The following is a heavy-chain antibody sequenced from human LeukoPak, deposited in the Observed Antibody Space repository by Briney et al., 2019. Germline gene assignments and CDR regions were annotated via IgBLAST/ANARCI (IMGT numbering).Heavy chain of an antibody. Sequence: SVKVSCQASGGTFSSYAISCVRQAPGHGLEWMGRIIPIFGTANYAQKIQGRVTITTDESTSTAYMELSSLRSEDTAVYYCARAYYDSSGSLGDAFDIWGQGTMVTVSS. V-gene: IGHV1-69*05. CDR3: ARAYYDSSGSLGDAFDI. CDR1: GGTFSSYA. D-gene: IGHD3-22*01. J-gene: IGHJ3*02. CDR2: IIPIFGTA.